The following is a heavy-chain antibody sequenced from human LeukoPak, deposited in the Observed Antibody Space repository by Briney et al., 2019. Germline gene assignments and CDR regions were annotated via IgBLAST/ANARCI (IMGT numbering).Heavy chain of an antibody. CDR2: ISSGGNT. J-gene: IGHJ6*02. Sequence: TGGSLRLSCAASRFTFSSYAMSWVRQAPGKGLEWVSSISSGGNTYYADSVKGRFTISRDNSENTLYLQMNSLRAEDTAVYYCAKDKGWGYSTYDYYGMDVWGQGTTVTVSS. CDR3: AKDKGWGYSTYDYYGMDV. CDR1: RFTFSSYA. D-gene: IGHD1-26*01. V-gene: IGHV3-23*01.